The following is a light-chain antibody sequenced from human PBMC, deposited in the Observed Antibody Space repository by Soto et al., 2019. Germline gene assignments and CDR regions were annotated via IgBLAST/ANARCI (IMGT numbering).Light chain of an antibody. CDR1: QSISGY. CDR3: QQRRSWPRT. Sequence: EIVLTQSPATLSLSPGERASLSCRASQSISGYLGWYQQKPGQAPRLLIYAASNRAAGIPARFSGSGSGTDFTLTISSLEPDDFEVYYCQQRRSWPRTFGQGTRVEIK. J-gene: IGKJ1*01. CDR2: AAS. V-gene: IGKV3-11*01.